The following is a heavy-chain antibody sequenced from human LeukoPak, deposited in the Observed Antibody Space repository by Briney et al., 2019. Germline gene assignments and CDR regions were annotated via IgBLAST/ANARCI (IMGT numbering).Heavy chain of an antibody. CDR2: IFTTGTT. Sequence: SETLSLTCTVTGASMNSYYWSWIRQPAGKGLEWIGRIFTTGTTNYNPSLKSRVNVSIDTSKKQFSLKLTSVTAADTAVYYCVRVNTRYYFDSWGQGTLVTVPS. V-gene: IGHV4-4*07. CDR1: GASMNSYY. D-gene: IGHD3-9*01. J-gene: IGHJ4*02. CDR3: VRVNTRYYFDS.